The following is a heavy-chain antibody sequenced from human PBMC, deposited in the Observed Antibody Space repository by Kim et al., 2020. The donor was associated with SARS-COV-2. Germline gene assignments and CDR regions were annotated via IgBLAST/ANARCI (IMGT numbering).Heavy chain of an antibody. V-gene: IGHV3-23*01. Sequence: WGSLRLSCAASGFAFSGHAIIWVRQAPGKGLEWVSAINGNGADTYYADSVKGRFTISRDNSKNTAYLQLNSLRADDTAIYYCAKDPRGYGGSPFDFWGQG. D-gene: IGHD5-12*01. CDR1: GFAFSGHA. CDR3: AKDPRGYGGSPFDF. J-gene: IGHJ4*02. CDR2: INGNGADT.